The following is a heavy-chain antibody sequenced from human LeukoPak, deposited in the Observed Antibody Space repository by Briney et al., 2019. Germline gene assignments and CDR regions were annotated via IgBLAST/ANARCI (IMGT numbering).Heavy chain of an antibody. J-gene: IGHJ4*02. Sequence: ETLSLTCAVSGGSVSSGSYYWSWIRQPPGKGLEWIGYVYYSGSTNYNPSLKSRVTISVDTSKNQFSLKLSSVTAADTAVYYCARVNNWNFYFGYWGQGTLVTVSS. D-gene: IGHD1-7*01. CDR2: VYYSGST. V-gene: IGHV4-61*01. CDR3: ARVNNWNFYFGY. CDR1: GGSVSSGSYY.